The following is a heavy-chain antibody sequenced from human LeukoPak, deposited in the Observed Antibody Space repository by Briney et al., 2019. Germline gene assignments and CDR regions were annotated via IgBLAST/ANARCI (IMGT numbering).Heavy chain of an antibody. D-gene: IGHD3-22*01. V-gene: IGHV1-2*02. CDR2: VNPTNGAT. Sequence: ASVKVSCKASGYTLTGYYIHWVRQAPGQGLEWMGWVNPTNGATNYAQKFQGRVTMTTDTSTNTAYMELSWLTSDDTAVYYCARPRIESGGYYYGHWGQGTLVTVSS. J-gene: IGHJ4*02. CDR3: ARPRIESGGYYYGH. CDR1: GYTLTGYY.